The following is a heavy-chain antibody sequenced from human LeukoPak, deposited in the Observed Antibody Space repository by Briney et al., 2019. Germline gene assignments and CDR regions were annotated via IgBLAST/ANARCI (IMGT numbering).Heavy chain of an antibody. V-gene: IGHV4-59*01. Sequence: SETLSLTCTVSGCSIRNYYWSWIRQPPGKGLEWIGYIFHGGSTNYNPSLKSRVTISVDTSKNQFSLRLNSVTAADTAVYYCARGISGYSRIFDYWGQGTLVTVSS. D-gene: IGHD3-22*01. CDR2: IFHGGST. CDR3: ARGISGYSRIFDY. J-gene: IGHJ4*02. CDR1: GCSIRNYY.